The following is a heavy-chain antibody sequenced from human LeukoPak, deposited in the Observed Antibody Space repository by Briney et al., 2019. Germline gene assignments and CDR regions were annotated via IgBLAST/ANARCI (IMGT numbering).Heavy chain of an antibody. CDR1: GFIFSNAW. CDR2: IKSKTDGGTI. V-gene: IGHV3-15*01. J-gene: IGHJ3*02. Sequence: GGSLRLSCAASGFIFSNAWMNWVRQSPGKGLEWVGRIKSKTDGGTIGYAAHVKGRFTISRDDSKNSLYLQMNSLRTEDTAVYHCTTDLPTSGSYYWDAFDIWGQGTMVTVSS. D-gene: IGHD1-26*01. CDR3: TTDLPTSGSYYWDAFDI.